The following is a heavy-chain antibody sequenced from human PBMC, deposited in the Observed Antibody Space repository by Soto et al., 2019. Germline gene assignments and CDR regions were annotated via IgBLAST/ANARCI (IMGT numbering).Heavy chain of an antibody. D-gene: IGHD3-3*01. CDR2: ISGSGGST. J-gene: IGHJ4*02. CDR1: GFTFSSYA. Sequence: VGSLRLSCAASGFTFSSYAMSWVRQAPGKGLEWVSAISGSGGSTYYADSVKGRFTISRDNSKNTLYLQMNSLRAEDTAVYYCAKGAVQDLWSGYYTLFDYWGQGTLVTVSS. V-gene: IGHV3-23*01. CDR3: AKGAVQDLWSGYYTLFDY.